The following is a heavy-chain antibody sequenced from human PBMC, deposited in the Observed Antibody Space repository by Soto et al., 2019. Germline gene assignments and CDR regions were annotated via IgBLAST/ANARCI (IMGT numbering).Heavy chain of an antibody. CDR2: IYYSGST. V-gene: IGHV4-59*08. J-gene: IGHJ5*02. CDR3: ARQAEAPVGDDILTGYQYNWFDP. CDR1: GGSISSYY. Sequence: SETLSLTCTVSGGSISSYYWSWIRQPPGKGLEWIGYIYYSGSTNYNPSLKSRVTISVDTAKNQFSLKLSSVTAADTAVYYCARQAEAPVGDDILTGYQYNWFDPWGQGTLVTVSS. D-gene: IGHD3-9*01.